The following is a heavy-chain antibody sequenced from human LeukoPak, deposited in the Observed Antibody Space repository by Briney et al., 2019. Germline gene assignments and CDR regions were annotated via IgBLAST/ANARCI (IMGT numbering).Heavy chain of an antibody. D-gene: IGHD3-3*01. J-gene: IGHJ4*02. Sequence: ETLSLTCTVSGGSISNYYWSWVRQAPGKGLEWVSVIYSGGTTYYADSVKGRFTISRDNSKNTLYLQMNSLRAEDTAVYYCARNLWIELYFDYWGQGTLVTVSS. CDR2: IYSGGTT. CDR1: GGSISNYY. V-gene: IGHV3-66*01. CDR3: ARNLWIELYFDY.